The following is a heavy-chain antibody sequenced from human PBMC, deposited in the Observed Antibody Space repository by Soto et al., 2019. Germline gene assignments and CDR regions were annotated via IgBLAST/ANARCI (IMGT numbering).Heavy chain of an antibody. CDR3: ARSYDDSSGYRNDAFDI. V-gene: IGHV5-51*01. CDR1: GYSFTSYW. Sequence: PGESLKISCKGSGYSFTSYWIGWVRQMPGKGLEWMGIIYPGDSDTRYSPSFQGQVTISADKSISTAYLQWSSLKASDTAMYYCARSYDDSSGYRNDAFDIWGQGTMVTVSS. CDR2: IYPGDSDT. J-gene: IGHJ3*02. D-gene: IGHD3-22*01.